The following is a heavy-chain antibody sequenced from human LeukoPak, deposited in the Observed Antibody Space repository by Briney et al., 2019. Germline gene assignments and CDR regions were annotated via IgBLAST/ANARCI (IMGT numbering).Heavy chain of an antibody. CDR1: GFNFDDD. CDR2: ITWNGDKT. V-gene: IGHV3-20*04. J-gene: IGHJ5*02. Sequence: GGSLRLSCAASGFNFDDDMSWVRQVPGKGLEWVSGITWNGDKTGYADSVRGRFAISRDNTKKSLHLQMSSLRAEDTALYYCARDPLCSSSTGCYFEDWFDPWGPGTLVTVSS. D-gene: IGHD2-2*01. CDR3: ARDPLCSSSTGCYFEDWFDP.